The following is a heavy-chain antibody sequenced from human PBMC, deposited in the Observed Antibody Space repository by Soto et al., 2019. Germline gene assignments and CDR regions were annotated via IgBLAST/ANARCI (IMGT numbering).Heavy chain of an antibody. CDR3: TRSSSTVTTLDY. J-gene: IGHJ4*02. Sequence: QLQLQESGSGLVKPSQTLSLTCAVSGGSISSGGYSWSWIRQPPGKGLEWVGYIYHSGSTYYNPARKSRVTISIDRSKNQFSLKLSSVTAADTAVYYCTRSSSTVTTLDYWGQGTLVTVSS. CDR1: GGSISSGGYS. CDR2: IYHSGST. D-gene: IGHD2-2*01. V-gene: IGHV4-30-2*01.